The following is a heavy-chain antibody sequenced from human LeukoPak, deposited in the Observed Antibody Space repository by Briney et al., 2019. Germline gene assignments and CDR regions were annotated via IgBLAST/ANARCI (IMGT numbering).Heavy chain of an antibody. CDR3: ARGTDYGGDY. D-gene: IGHD4-23*01. J-gene: IGHJ4*02. CDR1: GFTFSTYA. V-gene: IGHV3-23*01. CDR2: ISGSGGST. Sequence: GGSLRLSCAASGFTFSTYAMSWVRQAPGKGLEWVSSISGSGGSTYYADSVKGRFTISRDTSKNTLYLQMNSLRAEDTAVYYCARGTDYGGDYWGQGTLVTVSS.